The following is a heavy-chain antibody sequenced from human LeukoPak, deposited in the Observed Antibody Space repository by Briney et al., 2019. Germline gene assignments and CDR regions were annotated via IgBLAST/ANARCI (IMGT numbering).Heavy chain of an antibody. D-gene: IGHD3-10*01. J-gene: IGHJ4*02. CDR3: ARGRQWFGELYFDY. Sequence: SVKVSCKASGGTFSSYAISWVRQAPGQGLEWMGGIIPIFGTANYAQKFQGRVTITADESASTAYMELSSLRSEDTAVYYCARGRQWFGELYFDYWGQGTLVTVSS. CDR1: GGTFSSYA. V-gene: IGHV1-69*13. CDR2: IIPIFGTA.